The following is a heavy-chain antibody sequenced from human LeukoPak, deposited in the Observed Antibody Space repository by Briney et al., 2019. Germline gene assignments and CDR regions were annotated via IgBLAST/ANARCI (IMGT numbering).Heavy chain of an antibody. Sequence: GGSLRLSCAASGFAFSSYGMHWVRQAPGKGLEWVSYISSSGSTIYYADSVKGRFTISRDNAKNSLYLQMNSLRAEDTAVYYCARLVYSGSYFDYWGQGALVTVSS. CDR3: ARLVYSGSYFDY. D-gene: IGHD1-26*01. CDR1: GFAFSSYG. CDR2: ISSSGSTI. V-gene: IGHV3-48*04. J-gene: IGHJ4*02.